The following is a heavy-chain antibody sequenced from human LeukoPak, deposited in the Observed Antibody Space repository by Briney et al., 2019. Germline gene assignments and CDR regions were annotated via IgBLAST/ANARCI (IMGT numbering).Heavy chain of an antibody. CDR2: IYSGGTT. Sequence: PGGSLRLSCAASGFTVSSNYMSWVRQAPGKGLEWVSVIYSGGTTYYADSVKGRFTISRDNSKNTLDLQMNSLRAEDTAMYYCARAGVVAGSFYFDYWGQGTLVTVSS. CDR3: ARAGVVAGSFYFDY. J-gene: IGHJ4*02. V-gene: IGHV3-66*01. D-gene: IGHD6-19*01. CDR1: GFTVSSNY.